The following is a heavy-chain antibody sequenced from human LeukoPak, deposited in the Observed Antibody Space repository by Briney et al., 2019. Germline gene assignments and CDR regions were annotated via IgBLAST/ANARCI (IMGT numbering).Heavy chain of an antibody. J-gene: IGHJ6*03. Sequence: SETLSLTCTVSGGSISSYYWSWIRQPPGKGLEWIGYIYYSGSTYYNPSLKSRVTISVDTSKNQFSLKLSSVTAADTAVYYCASRLTMFGVGYMDVWGKGTTVTVSS. D-gene: IGHD3-10*02. CDR1: GGSISSYY. CDR2: IYYSGST. CDR3: ASRLTMFGVGYMDV. V-gene: IGHV4-59*08.